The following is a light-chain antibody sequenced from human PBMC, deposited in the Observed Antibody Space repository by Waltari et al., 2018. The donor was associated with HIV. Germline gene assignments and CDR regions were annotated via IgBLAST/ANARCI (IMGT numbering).Light chain of an antibody. J-gene: IGLJ3*02. CDR3: SSYIGAYTWV. CDR2: DVN. CDR1: SSDVGAYHY. Sequence: QSALTQPRSVSGSPGQSVTISCTGTSSDVGAYHYVYWYQQHQVKAPKIMLYDVNKRPSGVPDRFSGSKSGNTASLTISGLQADDEADYYCSSYIGAYTWVFGGGAKLTVL. V-gene: IGLV2-11*01.